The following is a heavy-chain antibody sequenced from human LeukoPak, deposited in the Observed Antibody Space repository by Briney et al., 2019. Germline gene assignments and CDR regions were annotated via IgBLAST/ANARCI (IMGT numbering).Heavy chain of an antibody. Sequence: PGGSLRLSCAASGFTFSSYEMNWVRQAPGKGLEWVSYISSSGSTIYYADSVKGRFTISRDNAKNSLYLQMNSLRAEDTAVYYCATTPSTYYYDSSGPSGYWGQGTLVTVS. D-gene: IGHD3-22*01. CDR2: ISSSGSTI. J-gene: IGHJ4*02. CDR3: ATTPSTYYYDSSGPSGY. CDR1: GFTFSSYE. V-gene: IGHV3-48*03.